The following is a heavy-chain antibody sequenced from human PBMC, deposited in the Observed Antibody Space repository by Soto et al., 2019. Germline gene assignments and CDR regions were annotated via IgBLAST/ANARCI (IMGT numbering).Heavy chain of an antibody. V-gene: IGHV3-23*01. Sequence: GGSLRLSCAASGFTFSSYAMSWVRQAPGKGLDWVSAIGGSGVSTYYADSVKGRFTISRDNSKDTLYLQMNSLRAEDTAVYYCARYCSSTSCSPYYHYGMDVWGQGTTVTVS. CDR3: ARYCSSTSCSPYYHYGMDV. J-gene: IGHJ6*02. CDR2: IGGSGVST. D-gene: IGHD2-2*01. CDR1: GFTFSSYA.